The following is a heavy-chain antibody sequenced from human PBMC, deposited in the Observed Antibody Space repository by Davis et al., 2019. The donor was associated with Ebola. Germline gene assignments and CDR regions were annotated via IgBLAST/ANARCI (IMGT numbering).Heavy chain of an antibody. J-gene: IGHJ6*04. V-gene: IGHV4-39*02. Sequence: SETLSLTCTVSGGSIISSSSYWGWIRQPPRKGLEWIGSIYYSGITYYNPSLKSRVTISVDTSKNQFSLKLRSVTAADTAVYYCARDLGGPSDIVVVPGMGVWGKGTTVTVSS. CDR3: ARDLGGPSDIVVVPGMGV. CDR1: GGSIISSSSY. D-gene: IGHD2-2*01. CDR2: IYYSGIT.